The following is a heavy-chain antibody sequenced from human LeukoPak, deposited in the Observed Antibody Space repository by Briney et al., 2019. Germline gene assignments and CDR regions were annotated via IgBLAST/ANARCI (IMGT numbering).Heavy chain of an antibody. CDR3: ARVRGKQWLVPEYYYYYYMDV. V-gene: IGHV1-2*02. Sequence: ASVKVSCKASGYTFTGYYMHWVRQAPGQGLEWMGWINPNSGGTNYAQKFQGRVTMTRDTSISTAYMELSRLRSDDTAVYYCARVRGKQWLVPEYYYYYYMDVWGKGTTVTVSS. J-gene: IGHJ6*03. CDR2: INPNSGGT. CDR1: GYTFTGYY. D-gene: IGHD6-19*01.